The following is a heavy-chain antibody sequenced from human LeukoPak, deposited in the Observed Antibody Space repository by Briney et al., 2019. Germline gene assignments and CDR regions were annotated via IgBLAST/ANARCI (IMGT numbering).Heavy chain of an antibody. CDR3: ARDVAGSGSR. J-gene: IGHJ4*02. Sequence: PGGSLRLSCAASGFTFSIYWMHWVRQVPGKGLVWVSRINEYGSTTNYADSVKDRFIILRDNAKNTLYLQMNSLRAEDSAVYYCARDVAGSGSRRGQGTLVTVS. D-gene: IGHD3-10*01. CDR1: GFTFSIYW. V-gene: IGHV3-74*01. CDR2: INEYGSTT.